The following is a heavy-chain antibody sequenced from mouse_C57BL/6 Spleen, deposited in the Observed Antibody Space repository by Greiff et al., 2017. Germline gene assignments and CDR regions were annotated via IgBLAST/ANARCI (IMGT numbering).Heavy chain of an antibody. CDR3: ARSGYYGSSLFAY. Sequence: QVQLQQPGAELVMPGASVKLSCKASGYTFTSYWMHWVKQRPGQGLEWIGEIDPSDSYTNYNQKFKGKSTLTVDKSSSKAYMQLSSLTSEYSAVYYCARSGYYGSSLFAYWGQGTLVTVSA. D-gene: IGHD1-1*01. V-gene: IGHV1-69*01. J-gene: IGHJ3*01. CDR1: GYTFTSYW. CDR2: IDPSDSYT.